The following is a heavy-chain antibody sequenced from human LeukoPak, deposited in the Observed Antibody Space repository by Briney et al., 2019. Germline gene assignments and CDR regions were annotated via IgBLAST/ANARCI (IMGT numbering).Heavy chain of an antibody. D-gene: IGHD5-24*01. CDR3: ARRGYIHNYFDY. Sequence: SETLSLTCTVSGGSVSSGSYYWSWIRQPPGEGLEWIGYIYYSGSTNYNPSLKSRVTISVDTSKNQFSLKLSSVTAADTAVYYCARRGYIHNYFDYWGQGTLVTVSS. CDR1: GGSVSSGSYY. CDR2: IYYSGST. J-gene: IGHJ4*02. V-gene: IGHV4-61*01.